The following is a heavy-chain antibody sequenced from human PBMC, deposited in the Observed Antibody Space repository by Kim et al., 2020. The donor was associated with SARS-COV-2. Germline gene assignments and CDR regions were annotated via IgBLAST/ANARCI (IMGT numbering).Heavy chain of an antibody. D-gene: IGHD7-27*01. CDR2: IKQDGSEK. Sequence: GGSLRLSCAASGFTFSSYWMSWVRQAPGKGLEWVANIKQDGSEKYYVDSVKGRFTISRDNAKNSPYLQMNSLRAEDTAVYYCARQLGIASDYYYYMDVWGKGTTVTVSS. CDR1: GFTFSSYW. CDR3: ARQLGIASDYYYYMDV. V-gene: IGHV3-7*01. J-gene: IGHJ6*03.